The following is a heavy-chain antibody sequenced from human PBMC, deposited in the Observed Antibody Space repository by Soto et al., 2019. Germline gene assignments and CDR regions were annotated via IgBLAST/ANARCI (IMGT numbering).Heavy chain of an antibody. CDR2: IYTSGST. V-gene: IGHV4-4*07. J-gene: IGHJ4*02. D-gene: IGHD6-19*01. CDR3: AREDGIAVAGSLVDY. CDR1: GGSISSYY. Sequence: SETLSLTCTVSGGSISSYYWSWIRQPAGKGLEWIGRIYTSGSTNYNPSLKSRVTMSVDTSKNQFSLTLSSVTAADTAVYYCAREDGIAVAGSLVDYWGQGTMVPVYS.